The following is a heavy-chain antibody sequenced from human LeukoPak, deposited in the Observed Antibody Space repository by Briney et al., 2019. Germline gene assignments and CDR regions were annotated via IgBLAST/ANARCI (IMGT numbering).Heavy chain of an antibody. CDR2: IKEDGTEK. Sequence: GGSLRLSCAASVFNFNHYWMTWVRQSPGKGLGWVANIKEDGTEKNYVDSVKGRFAISRDAAKNTLFVQINSRRAEDTALYFCAAAGRGSLDYWGQGTLVTVSS. V-gene: IGHV3-7*02. D-gene: IGHD6-25*01. CDR1: VFNFNHYW. CDR3: AAAGRGSLDY. J-gene: IGHJ4*02.